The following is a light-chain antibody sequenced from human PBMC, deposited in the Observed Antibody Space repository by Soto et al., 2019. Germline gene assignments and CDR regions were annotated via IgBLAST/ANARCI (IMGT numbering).Light chain of an antibody. V-gene: IGKV3-15*01. J-gene: IGKJ1*01. CDR3: QQYNNWPWT. Sequence: EILMTQSPATLSVSPGARATLSCRASQSVDSSLAWYPQNPGQAPSLRIYGASTSASRISARVSGSGSGTEFTRTISSLQSEDFAVDYCQQYNNWPWTFGQGTKVDIK. CDR2: GAS. CDR1: QSVDSS.